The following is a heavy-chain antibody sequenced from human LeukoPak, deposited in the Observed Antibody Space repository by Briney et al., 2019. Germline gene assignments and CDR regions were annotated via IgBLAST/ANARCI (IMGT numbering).Heavy chain of an antibody. D-gene: IGHD6-13*01. CDR2: IKQDGSEK. CDR3: AREWQGGIAAAGTRIEGDY. Sequence: GGSLRLSCAVSGFSVSGYWMTWVRQAPGKGLEWVANIKQDGSEKNYVDSVKGRFTISRDKAENSLFLQMNSLRVEDTAVYYCAREWQGGIAAAGTRIEGDYWGQGTLVAVSS. V-gene: IGHV3-7*01. J-gene: IGHJ4*02. CDR1: GFSVSGYW.